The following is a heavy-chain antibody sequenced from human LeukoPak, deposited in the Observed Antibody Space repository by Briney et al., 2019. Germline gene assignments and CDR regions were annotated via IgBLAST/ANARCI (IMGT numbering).Heavy chain of an antibody. V-gene: IGHV4-34*01. CDR2: INHSGST. J-gene: IGHJ5*02. CDR1: GGSFSGYY. D-gene: IGHD2-2*01. Sequence: SETLSLTCAVYGGSFSGYYWSWIRQPPGKGLEWIGEINHSGSTNYNPSLKSRVTISVDTSKNQFSLKRSSVTAADTAVYYCARESSRDCRTTSCYEVFDPWGQGTLVTVSS. CDR3: ARESSRDCRTTSCYEVFDP.